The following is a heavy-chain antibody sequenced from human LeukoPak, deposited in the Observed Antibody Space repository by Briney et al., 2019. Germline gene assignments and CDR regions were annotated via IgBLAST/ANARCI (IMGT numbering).Heavy chain of an antibody. CDR3: AKADCSSTSCSSDY. Sequence: PGGSLRLSCAASGFTFSSYAMSWVRQAPGKGLEWVSAISGRGGSTYYADSVKGRFTISGDNSKNTLYLQMNSLRAEDTAVYYCAKADCSSTSCSSDYWGQGTLVTVSS. CDR1: GFTFSSYA. J-gene: IGHJ4*02. V-gene: IGHV3-23*01. CDR2: ISGRGGST. D-gene: IGHD2-2*01.